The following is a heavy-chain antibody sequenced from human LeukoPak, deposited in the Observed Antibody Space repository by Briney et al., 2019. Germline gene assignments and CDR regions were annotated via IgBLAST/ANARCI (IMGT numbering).Heavy chain of an antibody. CDR2: INRSGST. V-gene: IGHV4-34*01. J-gene: IGHJ4*02. CDR3: ARDRRAPHYYDSSGGGLDS. Sequence: PSETLSLTCAVYGGSFSGYYWSWIRQPPGKGLEWIGEINRSGSTNYNPSLKSRVTISVDTSKNQFSLKLSSVTAADTAVYYCARDRRAPHYYDSSGGGLDSWGQGTLVTVSS. CDR1: GGSFSGYY. D-gene: IGHD3-22*01.